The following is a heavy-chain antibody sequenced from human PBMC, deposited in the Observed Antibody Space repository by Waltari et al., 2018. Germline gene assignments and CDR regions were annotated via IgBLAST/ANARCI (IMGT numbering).Heavy chain of an antibody. J-gene: IGHJ4*02. CDR2: INPSGGST. V-gene: IGHV1-46*01. D-gene: IGHD1-26*01. CDR1: GYTFSSYY. Sequence: QVQLVQSGAEVKKPGASVKVSCKASGYTFSSYYMHWVRQAPGQGLEWMGIINPSGGSTSYAQKFQGRVTMTRDTSTSTVYMELSSLRSEDTAVYYCAAVVGATTGLRYWGQGTLVTVSS. CDR3: AAVVGATTGLRY.